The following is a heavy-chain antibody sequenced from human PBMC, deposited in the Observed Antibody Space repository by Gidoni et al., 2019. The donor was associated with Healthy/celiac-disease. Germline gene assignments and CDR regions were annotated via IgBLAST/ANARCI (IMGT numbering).Heavy chain of an antibody. CDR1: GGTFSSYA. J-gene: IGHJ4*02. CDR2: IIPIFGTA. V-gene: IGHV1-69*01. Sequence: QVQLAQSGAEVKKPGSAVTVSGKASGGTFSSYAISWVRQAPGQGLEWMGGIIPIFGTANYAQKFQGRVTITADESTSTAYMELSSLRSEDTAVYYCARGYSGYGGDYWGQGTLVTVSS. D-gene: IGHD5-12*01. CDR3: ARGYSGYGGDY.